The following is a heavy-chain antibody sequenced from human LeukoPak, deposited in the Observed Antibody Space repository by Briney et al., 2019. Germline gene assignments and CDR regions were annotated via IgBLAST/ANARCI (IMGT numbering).Heavy chain of an antibody. Sequence: GGSLRLSCSASGFNFNYFAMSWIRQAPGKRLEWVSTIGDSGSGGSYADSVRGRFTISRDNSKNIVYLQMHSLRVHDSAVYYCSRIKYGGNSGYHFDYWGQGTLVTVSS. CDR3: SRIKYGGNSGYHFDY. J-gene: IGHJ4*02. D-gene: IGHD4-23*01. V-gene: IGHV3-23*01. CDR1: GFNFNYFA. CDR2: IGDSGSGG.